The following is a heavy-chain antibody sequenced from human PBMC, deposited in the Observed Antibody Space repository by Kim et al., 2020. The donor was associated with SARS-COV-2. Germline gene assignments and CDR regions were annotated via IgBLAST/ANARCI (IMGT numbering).Heavy chain of an antibody. Sequence: SETLSLTCTVSGGSISAKNYYWGWIRQPPGKGLEWIGSIFYSGNTYYKPSLESRVTISLDTSKNQFSLRLKSVTAADTAVYYCARRGGYWGQGILVTVSS. CDR2: IFYSGNT. CDR3: ARRGGY. V-gene: IGHV4-39*01. D-gene: IGHD3-10*01. CDR1: GGSISAKNYY. J-gene: IGHJ4*02.